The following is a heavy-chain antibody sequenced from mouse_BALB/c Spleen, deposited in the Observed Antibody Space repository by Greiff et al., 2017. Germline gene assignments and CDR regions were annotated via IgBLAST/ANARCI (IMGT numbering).Heavy chain of an antibody. CDR1: GYSITSDYA. Sequence: VQLQQSGPGLVKPSQSLSLTCTVTGYSITSDYAWNWIRQFPGNKLEWMGYISYSGSTSYNPSLKSRISITRDTSKNQFFLQLNSVTTEDTATYYCARGYGSPYWYFDVWGAGTTVTVSS. J-gene: IGHJ1*01. CDR3: ARGYGSPYWYFDV. CDR2: ISYSGST. D-gene: IGHD1-1*01. V-gene: IGHV3-2*02.